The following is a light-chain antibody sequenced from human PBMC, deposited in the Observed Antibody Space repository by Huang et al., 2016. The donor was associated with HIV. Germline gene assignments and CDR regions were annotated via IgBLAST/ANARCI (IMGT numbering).Light chain of an antibody. CDR1: QAIGTY. CDR3: QQSYSALIT. Sequence: IQLTQSPTSLSASVGDRVTIACRASQAIGTYLNWFQQKPGRAPTLLISGVSSLHTGIPSRFFGSGSGTDFSLTIRGLQFDDFATYFCQQSYSALITFGQGTRLEIK. V-gene: IGKV1-39*01. CDR2: GVS. J-gene: IGKJ5*01.